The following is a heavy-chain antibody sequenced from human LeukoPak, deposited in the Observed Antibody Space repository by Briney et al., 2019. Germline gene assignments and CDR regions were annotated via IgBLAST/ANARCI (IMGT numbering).Heavy chain of an antibody. CDR3: ATSCGNSYGCYFDY. D-gene: IGHD5-18*01. CDR1: GFTFSTYA. Sequence: GSLRLSCAASGFTFSTYAMHWVRQPPGKGLEWIGYIYYSGSTNYNPSLKSRVTISVDTSKSQFSLRLSSVTAADTAIYYCATSCGNSYGCYFDYWGQGTLVTVSS. J-gene: IGHJ4*02. V-gene: IGHV4-59*08. CDR2: IYYSGST.